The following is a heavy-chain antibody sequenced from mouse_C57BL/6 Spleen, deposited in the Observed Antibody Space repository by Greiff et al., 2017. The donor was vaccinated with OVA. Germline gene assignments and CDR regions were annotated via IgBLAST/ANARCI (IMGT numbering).Heavy chain of an antibody. Sequence: VKLQESGAELARPGASVKLSCKASGYTFTSYGISWVKQRTGQGLEWIGEIYPRSGNTYYNEKFKGKATLTADKSSSTAYMELRNLTSEDSAVYFCARHYDYDMDYWGQGTSVTVSS. J-gene: IGHJ4*01. V-gene: IGHV1-81*01. CDR2: IYPRSGNT. D-gene: IGHD2-4*01. CDR3: ARHYDYDMDY. CDR1: GYTFTSYG.